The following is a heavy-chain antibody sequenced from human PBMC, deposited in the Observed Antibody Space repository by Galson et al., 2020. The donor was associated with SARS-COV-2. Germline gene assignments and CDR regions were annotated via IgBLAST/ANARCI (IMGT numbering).Heavy chain of an antibody. D-gene: IGHD2-8*01. CDR1: GISLRTSAMC. J-gene: IGHJ6*01. Sequence: SGPTLVKPTQTLTITCAFSGISLRTSAMCVSWIRPSPGKTLACLAFTGWDERQYYSASLKTRLTIAKDTSEHQVVLTMANMGPADTGTFFWGRTGVPPGVVSVKDPAGRRCFYFGLDGWGQGTPVTLSS. CDR3: GRTGVPPGVVSVKDPAGRRCFYFGLDG. V-gene: IGHV2-70*01. CDR2: TGWDERQ.